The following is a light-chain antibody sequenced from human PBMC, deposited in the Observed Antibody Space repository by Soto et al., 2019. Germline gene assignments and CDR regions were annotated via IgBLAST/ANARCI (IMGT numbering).Light chain of an antibody. CDR2: RAS. V-gene: IGKV1-5*03. CDR1: QSVGYW. J-gene: IGKJ4*02. CDR3: QQYSTYPRVT. Sequence: DIQMTQSPSTLSASIGDRVTITCRASQSVGYWVAWYQQKPGKAPNVLIYRASSLQSGVSSRFSGGGSGTLFTLAISGLQPDDLATYYCQQYSTYPRVTFGGGTKLEI.